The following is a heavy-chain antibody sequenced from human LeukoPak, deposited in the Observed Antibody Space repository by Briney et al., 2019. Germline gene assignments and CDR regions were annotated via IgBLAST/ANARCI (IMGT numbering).Heavy chain of an antibody. Sequence: SETLPLTCTVSGGSISSYYWSWIRQPPGKGLEWIGYIYYSGSTNYNPSLKSRVTISVDTSKNQFSLKLSSVTAADTAVYYCARVDSSGYMGDFDYWGQGTLVTVSS. J-gene: IGHJ4*02. CDR1: GGSISSYY. D-gene: IGHD3-22*01. CDR2: IYYSGST. V-gene: IGHV4-59*01. CDR3: ARVDSSGYMGDFDY.